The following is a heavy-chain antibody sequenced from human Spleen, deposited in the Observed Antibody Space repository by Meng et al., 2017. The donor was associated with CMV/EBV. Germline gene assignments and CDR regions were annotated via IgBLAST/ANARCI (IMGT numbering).Heavy chain of an antibody. V-gene: IGHV3-21*04. CDR1: GFTLSAYS. D-gene: IGHD1-26*01. CDR2: ISANSGHT. J-gene: IGHJ3*02. CDR3: AKDITWELPGVGAFDI. Sequence: GESLKISCAASGFTLSAYSINWVRQAPGKGLEWVSSISANSGHTYYADSLKGRFTMSRDNAKNSLYLQMNSLRAEDTALYYCAKDITWELPGVGAFDIWGQGTMVTVSS.